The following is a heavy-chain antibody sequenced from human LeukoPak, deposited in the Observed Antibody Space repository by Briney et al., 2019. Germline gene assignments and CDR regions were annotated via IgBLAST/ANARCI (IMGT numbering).Heavy chain of an antibody. J-gene: IGHJ4*02. CDR2: MNPNSGNT. CDR3: ARGLINRSGWYVHYRIFDY. Sequence: ASVKVSCKASGYTFTSYDINWVRQATGQGLEWMGWMNPNSGNTGYAQKFQGRVTMTRNTSISTAYMELSSLRSEDTAVYYCARGLINRSGWYVHYRIFDYWGLGTLVTVSS. D-gene: IGHD6-19*01. CDR1: GYTFTSYD. V-gene: IGHV1-8*01.